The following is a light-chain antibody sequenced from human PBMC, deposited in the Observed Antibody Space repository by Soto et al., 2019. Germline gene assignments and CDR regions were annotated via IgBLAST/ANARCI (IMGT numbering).Light chain of an antibody. Sequence: DIQMTQSPSSLSASIGNRVTITCQASQDISDYLNWCQQKPGEAPKLLIYGASNLETGVPSRFSGSGSGTDFTFTISSLQPEDIATYYCQQYDNPPYTFGQGTKLEIK. V-gene: IGKV1-33*01. CDR3: QQYDNPPYT. J-gene: IGKJ2*01. CDR2: GAS. CDR1: QDISDY.